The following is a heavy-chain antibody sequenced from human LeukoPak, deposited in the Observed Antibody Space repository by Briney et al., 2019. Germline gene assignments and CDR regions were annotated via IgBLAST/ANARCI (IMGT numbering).Heavy chain of an antibody. CDR1: GGSISSSSYY. J-gene: IGHJ4*02. CDR2: IYYSGST. CDR3: ARGIVVAIDY. Sequence: PSETLSLTCTVAGGSISSSSYYWGWIREPPGKGREWIASIYYSGSTYYNPSLKSRGTISVDTSKNQFSLKLSSVTAADTAVYYCARGIVVAIDYWGQGTLVTVSS. V-gene: IGHV4-39*07. D-gene: IGHD3-22*01.